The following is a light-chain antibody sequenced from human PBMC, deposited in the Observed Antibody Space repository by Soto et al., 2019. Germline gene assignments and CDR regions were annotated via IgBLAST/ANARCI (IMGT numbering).Light chain of an antibody. CDR3: QQYSGSPPLT. J-gene: IGKJ4*01. CDR1: QSITSSY. CDR2: GAS. V-gene: IGKV3-20*01. Sequence: ENVLTQSPGTLSLSPGERATLSCRASQSITSSYLAWYQQKPGQPPRLLMYGASSRATGIPDRFSGSGSGTDFTLTISRLEPEDVAVYYCQQYSGSPPLTFGGGTKVEIK.